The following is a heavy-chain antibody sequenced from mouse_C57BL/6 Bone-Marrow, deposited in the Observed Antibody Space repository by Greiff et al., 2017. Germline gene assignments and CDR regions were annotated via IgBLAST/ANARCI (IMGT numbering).Heavy chain of an antibody. D-gene: IGHD2-4*01. CDR3: ARRGDDDDKMARFAY. CDR1: GYSFTGYY. V-gene: IGHV1-42*01. Sequence: EVQLQQSGPELVKPGASVQLSCKASGYSFTGYYMNWVKQSPEKSLEWIGEINPSTGGTTYNQKFKAKATLTVDKSSSTAYMQLKSLTSEDSAVYYCARRGDDDDKMARFAYWGQGTLVTVSA. CDR2: INPSTGGT. J-gene: IGHJ3*01.